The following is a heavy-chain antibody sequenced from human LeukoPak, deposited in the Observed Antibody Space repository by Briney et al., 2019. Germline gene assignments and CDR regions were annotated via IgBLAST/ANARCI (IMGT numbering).Heavy chain of an antibody. V-gene: IGHV4-61*02. J-gene: IGHJ4*02. CDR1: GGSISICSYY. Sequence: PSQTLSLTCTVSGGSISICSYYWSWIRQPAGKGLEWIGRIYTSGSTNYNPSLKSRVTISVDTSKNQFSLKLSSVTAADTAVYYCARERGGILAAPTYYFDYWGQGTLVTVSS. CDR2: IYTSGST. CDR3: ARERGGILAAPTYYFDY. D-gene: IGHD2-15*01.